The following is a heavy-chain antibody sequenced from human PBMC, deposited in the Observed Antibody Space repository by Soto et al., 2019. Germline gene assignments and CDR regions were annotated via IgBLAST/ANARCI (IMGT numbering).Heavy chain of an antibody. CDR3: AREWSISTFWFDP. CDR1: GYTFTSYA. CDR2: INAGNGNT. J-gene: IGHJ5*02. Sequence: GASVKVSCKASGYTFTSYAMHWARQAPGQRLEWMGWINAGNGNTKYSLKFQGRVTITRDTSASTAYMELSSLRSEDTAVYYCAREWSISTFWFDPWGQGTLVTVSS. V-gene: IGHV1-3*01. D-gene: IGHD3-3*02.